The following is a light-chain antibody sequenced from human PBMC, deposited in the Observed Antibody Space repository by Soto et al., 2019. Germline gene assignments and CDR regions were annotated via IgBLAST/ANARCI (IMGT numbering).Light chain of an antibody. CDR3: LNYNNAPQT. V-gene: IGKV1-5*01. CDR2: GAF. J-gene: IGKJ1*01. CDR1: QTITTW. Sequence: DIRATQSPPTLSASVGDRVTITCRASQTITTWMAWYQQKPGKAPKLLIYGAFSLQSGVPSRFSGSGSGTDFTLTISGLQPEDVATYYCLNYNNAPQTFGQGTKVDIK.